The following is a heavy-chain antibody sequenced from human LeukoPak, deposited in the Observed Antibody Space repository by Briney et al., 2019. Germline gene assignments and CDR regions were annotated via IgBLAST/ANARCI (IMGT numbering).Heavy chain of an antibody. D-gene: IGHD2-2*01. CDR1: GVSISSGGNY. CDR2: IYSSGST. CDR3: AGGVVPAAMFDY. Sequence: SETLSLTCSVSGVSISSGGNYWGWIRQPPGKTLEWIGSIYSSGSTYYNPSLKSRVTISVDTSKNQFSLKLSSVTAADTAVYYCAGGVVPAAMFDYWGQGTLVTVSS. V-gene: IGHV4-39*07. J-gene: IGHJ4*02.